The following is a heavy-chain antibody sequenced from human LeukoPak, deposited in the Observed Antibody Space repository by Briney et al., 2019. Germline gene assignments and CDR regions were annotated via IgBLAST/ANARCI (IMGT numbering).Heavy chain of an antibody. D-gene: IGHD3-9*01. CDR1: GGSISSDSYY. Sequence: SQTLSLTCTVSGGSISSDSYYWSWIRQPAGKGLEWIGRIYTSGSTNYNPSLKSRVTMSVDTSKNQFSLKLSSVTAADTAVYYCARGRVLGDMGYFDYWGQGTLVTVSS. J-gene: IGHJ4*02. CDR3: ARGRVLGDMGYFDY. CDR2: IYTSGST. V-gene: IGHV4-61*02.